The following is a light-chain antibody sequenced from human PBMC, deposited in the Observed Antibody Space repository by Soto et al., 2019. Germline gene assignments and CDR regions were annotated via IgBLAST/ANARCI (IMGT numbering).Light chain of an antibody. CDR3: QHYVNWPLT. J-gene: IGKJ4*01. V-gene: IGKV3-15*01. CDR2: DTS. CDR1: RGIGST. Sequence: EVVMTQSPATLSVSPGERATLSCRASRGIGSTLAWYQQKPGQTPRLLIYDTSTRATGVPARFIGSASGTEFNLTITRLQSEDFAVYYCQHYVNWPLTFGGGTRVENK.